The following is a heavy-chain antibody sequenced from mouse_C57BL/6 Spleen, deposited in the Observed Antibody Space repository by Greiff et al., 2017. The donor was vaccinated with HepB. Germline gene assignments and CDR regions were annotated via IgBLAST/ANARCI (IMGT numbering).Heavy chain of an antibody. CDR2: ISNGGGST. J-gene: IGHJ4*01. D-gene: IGHD1-1*01. V-gene: IGHV5-12*01. Sequence: EVQLVESGGGLVQPGGSLKLSCAASGFTFSDYYMYWVRQTPEKRLEWVACISNGGGSTYYPDTVKGRITISRDNAKNTLYLQMSRLKSEDTAMYYCASHGYGRDYYAMDYWGQGTTVTVSS. CDR1: GFTFSDYY. CDR3: ASHGYGRDYYAMDY.